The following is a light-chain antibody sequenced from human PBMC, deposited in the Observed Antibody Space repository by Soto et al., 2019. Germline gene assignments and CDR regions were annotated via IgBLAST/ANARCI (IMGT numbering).Light chain of an antibody. CDR3: SSYTSSTTLGV. CDR2: EVS. V-gene: IGLV2-14*01. J-gene: IGLJ3*02. CDR1: NSDVGGYDY. Sequence: QSALTQPASVSGSPGQSITISCTGTNSDVGGYDYVSWYQQHPGKAPKLMIYEVSHRPSGVSNRFSGSRSGNTASLTISGLQGEDEADYYCSSYTSSTTLGVFGGGTKLTVL.